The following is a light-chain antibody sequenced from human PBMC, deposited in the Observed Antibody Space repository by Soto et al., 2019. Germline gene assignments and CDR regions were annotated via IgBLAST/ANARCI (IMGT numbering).Light chain of an antibody. CDR3: QVWDGSDDHVV. V-gene: IGLV3-21*02. CDR2: DDS. Sequence: LTQPPSVSVAPGQTATITCGGNNIRSKSVHWYQQKPGQAPVLVVYDDSDRPSGIPERFSGSNSGNTATLTISRVEAGDEADYFCQVWDGSDDHVVFGGGTQLTXL. J-gene: IGLJ2*01. CDR1: NIRSKS.